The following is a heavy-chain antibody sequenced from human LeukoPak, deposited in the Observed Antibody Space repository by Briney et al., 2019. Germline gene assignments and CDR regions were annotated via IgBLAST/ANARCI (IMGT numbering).Heavy chain of an antibody. Sequence: GAALRISCKGSGYIFTSYWISWVRQMPGKGLEWMGRIDPSDSYTNYSPSFQGHVTISADKSISTAYLQWSSLEASDTAMYYCARLAYCGGDCYSSLDYWGQGTLVTVSS. CDR3: ARLAYCGGDCYSSLDY. CDR2: IDPSDSYT. V-gene: IGHV5-10-1*01. CDR1: GYIFTSYW. J-gene: IGHJ4*02. D-gene: IGHD2-21*02.